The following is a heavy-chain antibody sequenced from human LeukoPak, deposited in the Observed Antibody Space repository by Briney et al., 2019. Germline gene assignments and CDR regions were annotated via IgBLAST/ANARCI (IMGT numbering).Heavy chain of an antibody. CDR3: ARDPGRLDRGNDYYYGMDV. CDR2: INKSSGAI. Sequence: GGSLRLSCAASGFTFRSYYMNWVRQAPGKGLGWLSYINKSSGAIYYADSVKGRFTISRDNAKNSLYLQMNSLRDEDTAVYYCARDPGRLDRGNDYYYGMDVWGQGTTVTVSS. CDR1: GFTFRSYY. J-gene: IGHJ6*02. D-gene: IGHD1-1*01. V-gene: IGHV3-48*02.